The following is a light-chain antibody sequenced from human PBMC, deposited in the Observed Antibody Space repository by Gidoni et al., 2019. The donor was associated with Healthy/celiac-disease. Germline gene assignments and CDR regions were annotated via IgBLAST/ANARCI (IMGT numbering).Light chain of an antibody. CDR1: QSISSW. CDR2: KAS. CDR3: QQYNSYPWT. J-gene: IGKJ1*01. V-gene: IGKV1-5*03. Sequence: QMTQSPSTPSGSVGDRVTITCRASQSISSWLAWYPQKPGKAPKLLIYKASSLESGVPSRFSGSGSGTEFTLTISSLQPDDFATYYCQQYNSYPWTFGQGTKVEIK.